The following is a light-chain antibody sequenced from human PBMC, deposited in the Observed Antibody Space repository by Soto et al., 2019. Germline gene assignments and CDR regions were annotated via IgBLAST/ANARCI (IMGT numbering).Light chain of an antibody. CDR2: EVS. CDR1: SSDVGAYNY. CDR3: SSLTTSFTYV. V-gene: IGLV2-14*01. J-gene: IGLJ1*01. Sequence: QSALTQPASVSGSPGQSVAISCTGTSSDVGAYNYISWYQQHPGKAPKLLLSEVSNRPSGVSDRFSGSKSGNTAFLTISGLQAEDEADYYCSSLTTSFTYVFGTGTKVTVL.